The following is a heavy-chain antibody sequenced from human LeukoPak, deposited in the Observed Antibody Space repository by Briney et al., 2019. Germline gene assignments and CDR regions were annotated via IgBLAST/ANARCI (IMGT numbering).Heavy chain of an antibody. CDR1: GFTFSYTE. Sequence: GGPLRLSCAVFGFTFSYTEINWMRQPSGKAPEWVSSIRGSGSNTVIHYVDSVKGRFTISRDSVKNLVYLQMNSLRDDDTAVYYCDYRGTWGQGNLVTVSS. J-gene: IGHJ5*02. CDR2: IRGSGSNTVI. CDR3: DYRGT. D-gene: IGHD3-10*01. V-gene: IGHV3-48*02.